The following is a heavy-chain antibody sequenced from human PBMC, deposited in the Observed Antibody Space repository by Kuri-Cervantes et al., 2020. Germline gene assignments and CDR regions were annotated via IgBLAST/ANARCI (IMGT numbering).Heavy chain of an antibody. CDR2: IGTAGDT. Sequence: GESLKISCAASGFTFSSYDMHWVRQATGKGLEWVSAIGTAGDTCYPGSVKGRFTISRDNSKNMLYLQMNSLRAEDTAVYYCAKDFPRPKDGRYYYGMDVWGQGTTVTVSS. CDR1: GFTFSSYD. J-gene: IGHJ6*02. V-gene: IGHV3-13*01. CDR3: AKDFPRPKDGRYYYGMDV.